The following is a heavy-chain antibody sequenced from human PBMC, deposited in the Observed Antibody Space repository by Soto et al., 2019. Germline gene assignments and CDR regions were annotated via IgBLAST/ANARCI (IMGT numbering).Heavy chain of an antibody. D-gene: IGHD6-19*01. CDR1: GGSISSSSYY. Sequence: QLQLQESGPGLVKPSETLSLTCAVSGGSISSSSYYWGWIRQPPGKGLEWIGSISYSGSTYYTPPPQSRVAISVDTSKNQFSLKLNSVTAADTAVYYCARRTVNIRTFYSGLKTHCFDYWGQGTLVTVSS. J-gene: IGHJ4*02. CDR2: ISYSGST. V-gene: IGHV4-39*01. CDR3: ARRTVNIRTFYSGLKTHCFDY.